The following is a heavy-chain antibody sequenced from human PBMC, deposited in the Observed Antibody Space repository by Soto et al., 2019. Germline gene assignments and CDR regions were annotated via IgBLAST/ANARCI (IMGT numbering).Heavy chain of an antibody. CDR2: ISYDGSNK. J-gene: IGHJ4*02. D-gene: IGHD2-8*01. V-gene: IGHV3-30-3*01. Sequence: VGSLRLSCAASGFTFSSYAMHWVRQAPGKGLEWVAVISYDGSNKYYADSVKGRFTISRDNSKNTLYLQMNSLRAEDTAVYYCVGVNAPTFDYWGQGTLVTVSS. CDR1: GFTFSSYA. CDR3: VGVNAPTFDY.